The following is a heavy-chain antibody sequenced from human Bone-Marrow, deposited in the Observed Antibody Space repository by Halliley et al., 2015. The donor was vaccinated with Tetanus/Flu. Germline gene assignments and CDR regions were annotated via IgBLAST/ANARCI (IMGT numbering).Heavy chain of an antibody. CDR3: ARGLIMDV. V-gene: IGHV4-39*01. J-gene: IGHJ6*02. CDR1: GGSLSSGTYD. Sequence: TLSLTCTISGGSLSSGTYDWGWIRQPPGKGLEWIGTFYYSGSIYYNPSLRSRVTIFVDTSKNQFSLKLSSVTAADRAVYYCARGLIMDVWGQGTTVTVSS. CDR2: FYYSGSI.